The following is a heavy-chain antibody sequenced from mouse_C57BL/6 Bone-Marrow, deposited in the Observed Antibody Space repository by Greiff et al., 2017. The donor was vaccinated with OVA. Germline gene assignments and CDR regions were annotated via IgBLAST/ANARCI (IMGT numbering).Heavy chain of an antibody. CDR1: GFNIKDDY. CDR2: IDPENGDT. Sequence: VQLKESGAELVRPGASVKLSCTASGFNIKDDYMHWVKQRPEQGLEWIGWIDPENGDTEYASKFQGKATITADTSSNTAYLQLSSLTSEDTAVYYGTYRLDDGYSWFAYWGQGTLVTVSA. J-gene: IGHJ3*01. D-gene: IGHD2-3*01. V-gene: IGHV14-4*01. CDR3: TYRLDDGYSWFAY.